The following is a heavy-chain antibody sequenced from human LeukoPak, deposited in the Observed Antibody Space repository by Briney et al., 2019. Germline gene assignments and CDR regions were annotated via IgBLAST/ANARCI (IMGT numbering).Heavy chain of an antibody. J-gene: IGHJ6*02. Sequence: GRSLRLSCAASGFTFSSYAMHWVRQAPGKGLEWVAVISYDGSNKYYADSVKGRFTISRDNSKNTLYLQMNSLRAEDTAVYYCARDMGDYYYYGMDVWGHGTTVTVSS. D-gene: IGHD3-10*01. CDR1: GFTFSSYA. CDR2: ISYDGSNK. CDR3: ARDMGDYYYYGMDV. V-gene: IGHV3-30-3*01.